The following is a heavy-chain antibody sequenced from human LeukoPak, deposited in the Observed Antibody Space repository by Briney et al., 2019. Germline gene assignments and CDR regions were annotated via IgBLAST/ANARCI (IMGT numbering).Heavy chain of an antibody. Sequence: GGSLRLSCAASGFTFYDYTMRWVRHAPGKGREWVSLISWDGGSTYYADSVKGLFTISRDNSKNSLYLQMNSLRTEDTALYYCAKDKYDFWSGYYGGSFFDYWGQGTLVTVSS. CDR2: ISWDGGST. V-gene: IGHV3-43*01. J-gene: IGHJ4*02. CDR1: GFTFYDYT. D-gene: IGHD3-3*01. CDR3: AKDKYDFWSGYYGGSFFDY.